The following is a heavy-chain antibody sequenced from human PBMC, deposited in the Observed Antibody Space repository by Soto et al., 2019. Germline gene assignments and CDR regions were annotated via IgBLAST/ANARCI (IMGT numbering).Heavy chain of an antibody. CDR2: ISGYNGNT. CDR3: GRDRKYDFSVGI. J-gene: IGHJ3*02. Sequence: QVQLVQSGAEVKKPGASVTVSCKASGYTFSSYGISWVRQAPGQGLEWMGWISGYNGNTNYAQKLQGRGTMTTDTSTSTAYMELRSLRSDDTAVYYCGRDRKYDFSVGIWGQGTMVTVSS. D-gene: IGHD3-3*01. V-gene: IGHV1-18*01. CDR1: GYTFSSYG.